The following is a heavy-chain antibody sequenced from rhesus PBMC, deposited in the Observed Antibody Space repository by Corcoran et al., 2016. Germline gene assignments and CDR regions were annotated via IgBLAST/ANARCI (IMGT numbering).Heavy chain of an antibody. Sequence: QVQLQESGPGLVKPSETLSLTCAVSGGPFSSSYYYWSRIRQAPGEGLEWIGYSSYSGSTSYNPSLKSRVTISRDTSKNQFSLKLSSVTAADTAVYYCARDRSTVGTVEYFEFWGQGALVTVSS. J-gene: IGHJ1*01. D-gene: IGHD5-24*01. CDR2: SSYSGST. CDR1: GGPFSSSYYY. CDR3: ARDRSTVGTVEYFEF. V-gene: IGHV4-122*02.